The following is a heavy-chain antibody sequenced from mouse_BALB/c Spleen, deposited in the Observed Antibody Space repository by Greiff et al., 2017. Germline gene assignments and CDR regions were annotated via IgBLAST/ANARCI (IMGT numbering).Heavy chain of an antibody. Sequence: QVQLQQPGAELVRPGASVKLSCKASGYSFTSYWMNWVKQRPGQGLEWIGIIHPSDSETRLNQKFKDKATLTVDKSSSTAYMQLSSPTSEDSAVYYCARDYRYDDGFAYWGQGTLVTVSA. V-gene: IGHV1-61*01. CDR3: ARDYRYDDGFAY. CDR2: IHPSDSET. CDR1: GYSFTSYW. J-gene: IGHJ3*01. D-gene: IGHD2-14*01.